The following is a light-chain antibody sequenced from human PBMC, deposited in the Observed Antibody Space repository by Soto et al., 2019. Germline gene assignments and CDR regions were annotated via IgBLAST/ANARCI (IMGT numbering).Light chain of an antibody. CDR3: ASWDDNLNGPV. CDR2: EVT. CDR1: SSDIGASNF. V-gene: IGLV2-8*01. Sequence: QSVLTQPPSAPGSPGQSVTISCTGTSSDIGASNFVSWYQQHPGKAPKLVIYEVTKRPSGVPDRFSGSKFGNTASLTVSGLQTEDEADYYCASWDDNLNGPVFGRGTKLTVL. J-gene: IGLJ2*01.